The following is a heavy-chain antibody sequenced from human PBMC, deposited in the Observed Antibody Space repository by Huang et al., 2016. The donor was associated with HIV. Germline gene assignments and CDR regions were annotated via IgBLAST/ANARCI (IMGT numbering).Heavy chain of an antibody. CDR3: ATVYRRFRNHDSGDYYFDY. V-gene: IGHV1-24*01. D-gene: IGHD3-22*01. Sequence: QVQLVQSGAEVKKPGASVKVSCKVSGSTLTELSMHWVRQGPGKGLEWMGGFEPEDGETIYEQKCQGRVTMTEDTSTDTADMELSSLRSEDTAVYYCATVYRRFRNHDSGDYYFDYWDQGTLVTVSS. CDR2: FEPEDGET. CDR1: GSTLTELS. J-gene: IGHJ4*02.